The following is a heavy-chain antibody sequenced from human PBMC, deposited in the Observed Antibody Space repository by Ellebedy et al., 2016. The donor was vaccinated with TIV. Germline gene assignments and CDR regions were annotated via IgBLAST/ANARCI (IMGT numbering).Heavy chain of an antibody. V-gene: IGHV4-34*01. CDR2: VNHSGST. CDR3: ARKAYYFDTSGPNYYYFDS. CDR1: GGFFSGYY. Sequence: SETLSLTXDVYGGFFSGYYWSWIRQPPGKGLEWIGEVNHSGSTNDNPSLKSRVTISVDTSKNQLSLKLRSVTAADTAVYYCARKAYYFDTSGPNYYYFDSWGQGILVTVSS. D-gene: IGHD3-22*01. J-gene: IGHJ4*02.